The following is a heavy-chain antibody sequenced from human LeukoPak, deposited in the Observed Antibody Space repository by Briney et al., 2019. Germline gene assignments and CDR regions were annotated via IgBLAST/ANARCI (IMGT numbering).Heavy chain of an antibody. CDR1: GFTFSTYA. D-gene: IGHD4-17*01. CDR3: ASKPADDYGDYAFDY. V-gene: IGHV3-23*01. J-gene: IGHJ4*02. Sequence: GGSLRLSCAASGFTFSTYAMSWVRQAAGKGLEWVSLISGSGGGTYYADSVKGRFTISRDNSKNTLYLQLSSLRSEDTAVYYCASKPADDYGDYAFDYWGQGTLVTVSS. CDR2: ISGSGGGT.